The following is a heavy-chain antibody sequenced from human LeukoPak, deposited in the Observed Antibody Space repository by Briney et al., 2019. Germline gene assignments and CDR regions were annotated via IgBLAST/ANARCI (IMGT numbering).Heavy chain of an antibody. D-gene: IGHD6-13*01. J-gene: IGHJ4*02. CDR1: GYTFTSYA. CDR2: INTNTGNP. Sequence: EASVKVSCKASGYTFTSYAMNWVRQAPGQGLEWMGWINTNTGNPTYAQGFTGRFVFSLDTSASTAYLQISSLKAEDTAVYYCARDQPRYSRGLVRFDYWGQGTLVTVSS. CDR3: ARDQPRYSRGLVRFDY. V-gene: IGHV7-4-1*02.